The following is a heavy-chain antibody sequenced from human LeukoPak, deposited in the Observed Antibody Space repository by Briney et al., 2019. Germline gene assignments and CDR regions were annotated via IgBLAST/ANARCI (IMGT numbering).Heavy chain of an antibody. CDR2: IIPIFGTA. CDR3: ARGGYSGSYFNTYYYYGMDV. CDR1: GGTFSSYA. Sequence: ASVKFSCKASGGTFSSYAISWVRQAPGQGLEWMGGIIPIFGTANYAQKFQGRVTITADESTSTAYMELSSLRSEDTAVYYCARGGYSGSYFNTYYYYGMDVWGQGTTVTVSS. J-gene: IGHJ6*02. V-gene: IGHV1-69*13. D-gene: IGHD1-26*01.